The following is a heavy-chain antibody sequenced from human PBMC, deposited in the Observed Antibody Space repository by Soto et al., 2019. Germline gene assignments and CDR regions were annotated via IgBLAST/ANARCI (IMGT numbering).Heavy chain of an antibody. CDR2: ISYDGSNK. V-gene: IGHV3-30*18. Sequence: GGSLRLSCAASGFTFSSYGMHWVRQAPGKGLEWVAVISYDGSNKYYADSVKGRFTISRDNSKNTLYLQMNSLRAEDTAVYYCAKDLGRKGPLDVWGQGTTVTVSS. CDR3: AKDLGRKGPLDV. J-gene: IGHJ6*02. CDR1: GFTFSSYG. D-gene: IGHD3-16*01.